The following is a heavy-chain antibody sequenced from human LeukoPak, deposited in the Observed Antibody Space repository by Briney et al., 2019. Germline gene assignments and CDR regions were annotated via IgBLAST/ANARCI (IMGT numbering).Heavy chain of an antibody. J-gene: IGHJ3*02. CDR2: ISAYNGNT. V-gene: IGHV1-18*01. CDR1: GYTFTSYG. CDR3: AREGYSSGWPQKGDAFDI. D-gene: IGHD6-19*01. Sequence: EASVKVSCKASGYTFTSYGISWVRQAPGQGLEWMGWISAYNGNTNYAQKLQGRVTMTTDTSTSTAYMELRSLRSDDTAVYYCAREGYSSGWPQKGDAFDIWGQGTMVTVSS.